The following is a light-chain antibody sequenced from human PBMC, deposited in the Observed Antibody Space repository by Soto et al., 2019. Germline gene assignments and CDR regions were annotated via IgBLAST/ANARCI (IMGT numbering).Light chain of an antibody. CDR2: DDS. J-gene: IGLJ3*02. CDR3: QVWDSSEV. Sequence: SYELTQPPSVSVAPGQTARITCGGNNIGSKSVHWYQQKPGQAPVLVVYDDSDRPSGIPERFSGSNSGNTATLTIRRVEAGDEADYYCQVWDSSEVFGGGTKLTVL. CDR1: NIGSKS. V-gene: IGLV3-21*02.